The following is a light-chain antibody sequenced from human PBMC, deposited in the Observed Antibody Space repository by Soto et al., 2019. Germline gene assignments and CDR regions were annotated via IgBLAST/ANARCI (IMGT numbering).Light chain of an antibody. V-gene: IGLV2-18*02. CDR1: ISDVGFYAR. J-gene: IGLJ1*01. CDR2: DVT. Sequence: VLNQPPSVTGSPGQSVTLCCSGTISDVGFYARVSWYQQSPGTAPKLLLYDVTSRPSGVPDRFSGSQSSKTASLTISGLRAEVEADYYCSSYTSSSTYVFGPGTKSTVL. CDR3: SSYTSSSTYV.